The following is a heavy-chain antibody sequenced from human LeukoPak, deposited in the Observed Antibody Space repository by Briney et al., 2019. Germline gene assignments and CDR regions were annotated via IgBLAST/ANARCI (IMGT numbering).Heavy chain of an antibody. CDR3: ARDVVGMGGYGAYVGLPFDY. CDR2: TYYRSKWTN. D-gene: IGHD5-12*01. Sequence: SQTLSLTCAISGDSVSNNRAAWHWIRQSPSRGLEWLGRTYYRSKWTNDYAVSVQGRITINADTSKNHFSLQLSSVTPEDTAVYYCARDVVGMGGYGAYVGLPFDYWDQGALVTVSS. J-gene: IGHJ4*02. V-gene: IGHV6-1*01. CDR1: GDSVSNNRAA.